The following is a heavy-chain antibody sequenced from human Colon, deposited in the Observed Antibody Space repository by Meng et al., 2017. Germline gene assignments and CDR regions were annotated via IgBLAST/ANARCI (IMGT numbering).Heavy chain of an antibody. CDR1: NGSINSADYY. V-gene: IGHV4-30-4*01. D-gene: IGHD2-2*01. Sequence: QVPLQEPGPGLVKPSQNLYLTCTISNGSINSADYYWNWIRQPPGKGPEWLGYIHSSGNTYYTPSLKSRLAMSLDTSKNQFSLRLTSVTAADTAVYYCARNPVIPDARTFDFWGQGALVTVSS. J-gene: IGHJ4*02. CDR3: ARNPVIPDARTFDF. CDR2: IHSSGNT.